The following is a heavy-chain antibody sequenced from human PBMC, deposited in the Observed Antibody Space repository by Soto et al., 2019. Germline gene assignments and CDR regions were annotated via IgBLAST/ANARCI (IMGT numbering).Heavy chain of an antibody. V-gene: IGHV4-38-2*01. CDR1: GHSISSCFYY. CDR3: AIYGDRYSARFFDY. CDR2: IYHTETT. J-gene: IGHJ4*02. D-gene: IGHD2-15*01. Sequence: SETLSLTCAVSGHSISSCFYYWGWVRQPPGKGLEWIGSIYHTETTYYNPSLKSRVTMSVDTSKNQLSLKLSSVTAADAAVYYCAIYGDRYSARFFDYWGQGTWVTVSS.